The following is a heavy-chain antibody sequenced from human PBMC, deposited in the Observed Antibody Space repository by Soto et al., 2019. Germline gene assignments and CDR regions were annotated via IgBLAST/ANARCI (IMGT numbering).Heavy chain of an antibody. Sequence: QVQLQESGPGLVKPSETLSLTCTVSGGSISSYYWSWIRQPPGKGLEWIGYIYYSGSTHYNPSLKSRVTKSVDTSKNQFSLKLSSVTAADTAVYYCARGYYDSSGYYPDYWGQGTLVTVSS. V-gene: IGHV4-59*01. CDR2: IYYSGST. CDR3: ARGYYDSSGYYPDY. CDR1: GGSISSYY. D-gene: IGHD3-22*01. J-gene: IGHJ4*02.